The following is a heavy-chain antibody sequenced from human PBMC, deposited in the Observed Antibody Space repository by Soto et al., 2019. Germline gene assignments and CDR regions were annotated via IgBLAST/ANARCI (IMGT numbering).Heavy chain of an antibody. J-gene: IGHJ4*02. CDR3: GKERRGSGWSVCDF. V-gene: IGHV3-23*01. D-gene: IGHD6-19*01. Sequence: VQLLESGGGLVQPGGSLRLSCAASGFIFRDYAMNWVRQAPGKGLEWVSDICGSGDSARYADSVKGRFTISRDNSRDTLYLHMNSLRVDDTAVYYCGKERRGSGWSVCDFWGQGDLVTVSS. CDR2: ICGSGDSA. CDR1: GFIFRDYA.